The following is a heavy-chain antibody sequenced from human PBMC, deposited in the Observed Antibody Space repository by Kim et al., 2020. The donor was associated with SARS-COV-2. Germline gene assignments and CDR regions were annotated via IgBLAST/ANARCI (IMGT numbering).Heavy chain of an antibody. D-gene: IGHD2-15*01. CDR1: GFTFSNYA. CDR2: ISGSGGST. CDR3: AKAPRGYWSGGNCYGDY. Sequence: GGSLRLSCAVSGFTFSNYAISWVRQAPGKGLEWVSSISGSGGSTYYADSVKGRFTISRDNSKNTLYLQMNSLRAEDTAVYYCAKAPRGYWSGGNCYGDYWGQGTLVTVSS. V-gene: IGHV3-23*01. J-gene: IGHJ4*02.